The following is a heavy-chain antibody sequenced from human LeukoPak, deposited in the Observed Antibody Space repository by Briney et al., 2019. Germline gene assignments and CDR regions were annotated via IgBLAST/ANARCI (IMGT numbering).Heavy chain of an antibody. J-gene: IGHJ4*02. CDR3: AKVDYYDSSGYSY. D-gene: IGHD3-22*01. V-gene: IGHV5-51*01. Sequence: GETLKISCKGSGYSFTSYWIGWVRQMPGKGLEWMGIIYPGDSDTRYSPSFQGQVTISADKSISTAYLQWSSLKASDTAMYYCAKVDYYDSSGYSYWGQGTLVTVSS. CDR1: GYSFTSYW. CDR2: IYPGDSDT.